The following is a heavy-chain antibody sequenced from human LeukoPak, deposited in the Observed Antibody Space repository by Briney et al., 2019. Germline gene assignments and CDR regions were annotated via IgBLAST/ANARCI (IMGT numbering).Heavy chain of an antibody. D-gene: IGHD4-17*01. CDR3: ARDAHGDYYFDS. CDR2: ISYDGSNK. CDR1: GFTFSSYT. V-gene: IGHV3-30-3*01. Sequence: PGGSLRLSCAASGFTFSSYTMHWVRQAPGKGLEWVAVISYDGSNKYYAESVKGRFTISRDNSKNTLYLQVNSLRAEDTAVYSCARDAHGDYYFDSWGQGTLVTVSS. J-gene: IGHJ4*02.